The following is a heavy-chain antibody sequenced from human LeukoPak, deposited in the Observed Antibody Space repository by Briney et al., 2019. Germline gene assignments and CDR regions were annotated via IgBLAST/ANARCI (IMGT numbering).Heavy chain of an antibody. CDR3: ARGSYGDYGYNWFDP. Sequence: PGGSLRLSCAASGFTFSSYWMHWVRQAPGKGLVWVSRINSDGSSTSYADSVRGRFSISRDNAKNSLYLQMNSLRAEDTAVYYCARGSYGDYGYNWFDPWGQGTLVTVSS. D-gene: IGHD4-17*01. CDR2: INSDGSST. CDR1: GFTFSSYW. J-gene: IGHJ5*02. V-gene: IGHV3-74*01.